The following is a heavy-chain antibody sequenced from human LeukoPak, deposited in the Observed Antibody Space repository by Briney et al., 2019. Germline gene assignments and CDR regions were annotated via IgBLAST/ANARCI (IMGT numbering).Heavy chain of an antibody. CDR3: ARDRQAAAKGAPYYFDY. V-gene: IGHV3-48*01. CDR1: GFTFSSYS. Sequence: PGGSLRLSCAASGFTFSSYSMNWVRRAPGMGLEWVSYISSSSSTIYYADSVKGRFTISRDNAKNSLYLQMNSLRAEDTAVYYCARDRQAAAKGAPYYFDYWGQGTLVTVSS. CDR2: ISSSSSTI. J-gene: IGHJ4*02. D-gene: IGHD2-2*01.